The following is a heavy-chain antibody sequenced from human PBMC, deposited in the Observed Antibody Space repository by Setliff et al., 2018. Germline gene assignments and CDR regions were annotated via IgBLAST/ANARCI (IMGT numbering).Heavy chain of an antibody. V-gene: IGHV4-34*01. CDR2: IYYSGRT. CDR3: ARRSVEYYYGSGYYFYGMDV. J-gene: IGHJ6*02. CDR1: GGSFSGNY. Sequence: PSETLSLPCAADGGSFSGNYCSWIRQPPGKGLEWIGRIYYSGRTYYNPSLKSRVTISLDTSKNQFSLMLSSVTAADTAVYYCARRSVEYYYGSGYYFYGMDVWGQGTTVTVSS. D-gene: IGHD3-10*01.